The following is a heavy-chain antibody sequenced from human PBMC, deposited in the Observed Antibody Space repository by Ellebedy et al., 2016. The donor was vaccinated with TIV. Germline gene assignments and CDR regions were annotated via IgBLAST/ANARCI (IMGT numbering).Heavy chain of an antibody. CDR1: GYTFTDYY. D-gene: IGHD3-3*01. CDR3: ARSGKYQKYFLFGYDI. CDR2: VNPNSGGT. Sequence: AASVKVSCKASGYTFTDYYVHWLRQAPGQGLEWVGWVNPNSGGTNFAQRFQGRVTITRDTSITTAYMERSRLRFDDTAVYYCARSGKYQKYFLFGYDIWGQGTMVTVSS. J-gene: IGHJ3*02. V-gene: IGHV1-2*02.